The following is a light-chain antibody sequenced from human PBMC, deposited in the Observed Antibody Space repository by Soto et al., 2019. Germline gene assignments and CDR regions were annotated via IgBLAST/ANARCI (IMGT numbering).Light chain of an antibody. Sequence: DIQMTQSPSTLSASVGDRVTVTCRASQTIFSWLAWFQQKPGKAPKLLIYDGSTLESGVPSRFTGSGSGTEFTLPISSLQPDDFATYICQQYKSDFPTFGQGTKVDIK. CDR1: QTIFSW. J-gene: IGKJ1*01. CDR3: QQYKSDFPT. CDR2: DGS. V-gene: IGKV1-5*01.